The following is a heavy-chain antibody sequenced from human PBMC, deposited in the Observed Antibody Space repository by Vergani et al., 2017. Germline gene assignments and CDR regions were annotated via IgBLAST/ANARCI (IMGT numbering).Heavy chain of an antibody. CDR2: IWYDGSNK. Sequence: QVQLVESGGGVVQPGRSLRLSCAASGFTFSSYGMHWVRQAPGKGLEWVAVIWYDGSNKYYADSVKGRFTISRDNSKNTLYLQMNSLRAEDTAAYYCARDIIVVVPAAIGYYYYYMDVWGKGTTVTVSS. J-gene: IGHJ6*03. CDR3: ARDIIVVVPAAIGYYYYYMDV. CDR1: GFTFSSYG. V-gene: IGHV3-33*01. D-gene: IGHD2-2*01.